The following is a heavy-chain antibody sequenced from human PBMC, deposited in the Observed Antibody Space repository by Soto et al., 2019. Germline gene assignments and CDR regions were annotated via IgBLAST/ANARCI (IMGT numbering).Heavy chain of an antibody. CDR3: ARSPVVVVAATHYYYYYMDV. D-gene: IGHD2-15*01. V-gene: IGHV1-69*02. Sequence: QVQLVQSGAEVKKPGSSVKVSCKASGGTFSSYTISWVRQAPGQGLEWMGRIIPILGIANYAQKFQGRVTITADKSTSTAHMELSSLRSEDTAVYYCARSPVVVVAATHYYYYYMDVWGKGTTVTVSS. CDR2: IIPILGIA. J-gene: IGHJ6*03. CDR1: GGTFSSYT.